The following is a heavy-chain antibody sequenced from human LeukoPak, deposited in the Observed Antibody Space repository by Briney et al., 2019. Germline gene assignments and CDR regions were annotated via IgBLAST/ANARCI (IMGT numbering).Heavy chain of an antibody. CDR1: GGSISSSNW. CDR3: ARGYSSGWYPVYYYGMDV. Sequence: SGTLSLTCAVSGGSISSSNWWSWVRQPPGKGLEWIGEINHSGSTNYIPSLKSRVTISVDTSKNQFSLKLSSVTAADTAVYYCARGYSSGWYPVYYYGMDVWGQGTTVTVSS. J-gene: IGHJ6*02. CDR2: INHSGST. V-gene: IGHV4-4*02. D-gene: IGHD6-19*01.